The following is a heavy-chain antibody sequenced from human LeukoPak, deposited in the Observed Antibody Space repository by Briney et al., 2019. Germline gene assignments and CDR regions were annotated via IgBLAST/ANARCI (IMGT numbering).Heavy chain of an antibody. Sequence: GGSLRLSCAASGFTFSSYWMSWVRQAPGKGLEWEANIKQDGSEKYYVDSVKGRFTISRDNAKNSLYLQMNSLRAEDTAVYYCARDPTTMDYGGPYDAFDIWGQGTMVTVSS. CDR3: ARDPTTMDYGGPYDAFDI. D-gene: IGHD4-23*01. CDR2: IKQDGSEK. J-gene: IGHJ3*02. CDR1: GFTFSSYW. V-gene: IGHV3-7*03.